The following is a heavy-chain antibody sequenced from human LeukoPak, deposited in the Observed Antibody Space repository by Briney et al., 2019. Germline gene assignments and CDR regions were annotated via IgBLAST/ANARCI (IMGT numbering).Heavy chain of an antibody. D-gene: IGHD3-22*01. V-gene: IGHV3-49*03. Sequence: RGRSLRLSCTASGFTFGDYAMSWFRQAPGKGLEWVGFIRSKAYGGTTEYAASVKGRFTISRDDSKSIAHLQMNSLKTEDTAVYYCTLALYTTYYYDSSGYYPPPDYWGQGTLVTVSS. CDR1: GFTFGDYA. J-gene: IGHJ4*02. CDR3: TLALYTTYYYDSSGYYPPPDY. CDR2: IRSKAYGGTT.